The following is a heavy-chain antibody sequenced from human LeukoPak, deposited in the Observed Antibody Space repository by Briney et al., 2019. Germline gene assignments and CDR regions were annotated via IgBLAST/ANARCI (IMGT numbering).Heavy chain of an antibody. CDR2: INPNSGGT. Sequence: ASVKVSCKASGGTFSSYAISWVRQAPGQGLEWMGRINPNSGGTNYAQKFQGRVTMTRDTSISTAYMELSRLRSDDTAVYYCARDSTTNYDFWSGYYHVGFDYWGQGTLVTVSS. J-gene: IGHJ4*02. CDR3: ARDSTTNYDFWSGYYHVGFDY. V-gene: IGHV1-2*06. D-gene: IGHD3-3*01. CDR1: GGTFSSYA.